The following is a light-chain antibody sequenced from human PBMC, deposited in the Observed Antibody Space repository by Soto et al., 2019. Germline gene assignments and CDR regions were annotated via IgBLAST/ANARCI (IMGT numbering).Light chain of an antibody. V-gene: IGKV3-15*01. Sequence: EIVMTQSPATLSVPPGERATLSCRASQIVSSNLAWYQQKPGQAPRLLIYHASTRATGSPARFSGSGSGTDFTLTISRLEPEDFAVYYCQQYGSSPRTFGQGTKVDI. CDR1: QIVSSN. CDR2: HAS. J-gene: IGKJ1*01. CDR3: QQYGSSPRT.